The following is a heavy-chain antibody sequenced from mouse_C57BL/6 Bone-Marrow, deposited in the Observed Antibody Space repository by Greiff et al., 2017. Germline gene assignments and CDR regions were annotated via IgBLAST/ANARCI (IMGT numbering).Heavy chain of an antibody. CDR2: IRLKSDNYAT. Sequence: EVKLVESGGGLVQPGGSMKLSCVASGFTFSNYWMNWVRQSPEKGLEWVAQIRLKSDNYATHYAESVKGRFTISRDDSKSSVYLQMNNLRAEDTGIYYGTNRDGGDYWGQGTTLTVSS. CDR3: TNRDGGDY. D-gene: IGHD4-1*01. CDR1: GFTFSNYW. V-gene: IGHV6-3*01. J-gene: IGHJ2*01.